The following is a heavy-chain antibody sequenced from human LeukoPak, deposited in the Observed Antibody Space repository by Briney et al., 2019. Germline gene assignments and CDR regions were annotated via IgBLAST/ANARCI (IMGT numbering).Heavy chain of an antibody. CDR1: GFPFSTYS. CDR3: ARVPGPNFYCAMDV. CDR2: ISGGSSII. V-gene: IGHV3-48*02. J-gene: IGHJ6*02. Sequence: GGSLRLSCAASGFPFSTYSINWVRQAPGKGLEWVSYISGGSSIIKYADSVKGRFTISRDNAKSSLYLQMNSLRDEDTAVYYCARVPGPNFYCAMDVWGQGTTVTVSS. D-gene: IGHD4/OR15-4a*01.